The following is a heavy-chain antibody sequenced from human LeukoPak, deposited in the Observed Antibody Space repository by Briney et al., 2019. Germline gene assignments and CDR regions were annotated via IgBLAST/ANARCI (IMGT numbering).Heavy chain of an antibody. Sequence: SVKVSCKASGGTFSSYAISWVRQAPGQGLEWMGGIIPIFGTANYAQKFQGRVTITTDESTSTAYMELSSLRSEDTAVYYCAREYTLGGSGGYYDYWGQGTLVTVSS. CDR1: GGTFSSYA. CDR2: IIPIFGTA. D-gene: IGHD3-16*01. J-gene: IGHJ4*02. V-gene: IGHV1-69*05. CDR3: AREYTLGGSGGYYDY.